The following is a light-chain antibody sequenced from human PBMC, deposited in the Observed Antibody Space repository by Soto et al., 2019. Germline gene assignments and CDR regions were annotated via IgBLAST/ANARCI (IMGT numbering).Light chain of an antibody. CDR3: QQYDSSPRT. V-gene: IGKV3-20*01. J-gene: IGKJ1*01. CDR1: QSVSSSY. CDR2: GAS. Sequence: EIVWARSPGTLSLSPAAIAPLSCRASQSVSSSYLAWYQQKPGQAPRLLISGASNRATGLPDRFSGSGSGTDFTLTISRLEPEDFAVYYCQQYDSSPRTFGQGTKVDIK.